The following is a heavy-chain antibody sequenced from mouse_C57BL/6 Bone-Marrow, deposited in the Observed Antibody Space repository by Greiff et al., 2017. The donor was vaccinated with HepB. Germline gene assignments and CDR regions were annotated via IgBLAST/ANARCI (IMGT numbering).Heavy chain of an antibody. CDR2: ISGGCGNT. D-gene: IGHD2-3*01. V-gene: IGHV5-9*01. Sequence: EVKLMESGGGLVKPGGSLKLSCAASGFTFSSYTMSWVRQTPEKRLEWVATISGGCGNTYYPDSVKGRFTISRDNAKNTLYLQMSSLRSEDTALYYCARDGYYPYYFDYWGQGTTLTVSS. CDR3: ARDGYYPYYFDY. CDR1: GFTFSSYT. J-gene: IGHJ2*01.